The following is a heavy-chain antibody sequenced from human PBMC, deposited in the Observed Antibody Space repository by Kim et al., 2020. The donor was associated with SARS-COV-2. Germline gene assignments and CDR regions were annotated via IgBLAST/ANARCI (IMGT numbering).Heavy chain of an antibody. CDR3: AREITRGMTTYFDY. CDR2: ISHDGTKT. J-gene: IGHJ4*02. Sequence: GGSLRLSCAASGSTFSNYAMHWVRQAPGKGLEWIAVISHDGTKTYYIYSVKGRFTISRDNSKNTLYLQMSSLRAEDTAVYYCAREITRGMTTYFDYWGQGTLDPVPS. D-gene: IGHD1-20*01. CDR1: GSTFSNYA. V-gene: IGHV3-30-3*01.